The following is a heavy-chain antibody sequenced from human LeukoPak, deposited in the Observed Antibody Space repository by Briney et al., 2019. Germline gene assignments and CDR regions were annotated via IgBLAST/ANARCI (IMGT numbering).Heavy chain of an antibody. CDR3: ARDLTMVRGVIDY. Sequence: GGSLRLSCAASGFTFSSYSMNWVRQAPGKGLEWVSYISSSSSTIYYADSVKGRFTISRDNAKNSLYLQMNSLRAEDTAVYYCARDLTMVRGVIDYWGQGTLVTVSS. CDR1: GFTFSSYS. V-gene: IGHV3-48*04. J-gene: IGHJ4*02. D-gene: IGHD3-10*01. CDR2: ISSSSSTI.